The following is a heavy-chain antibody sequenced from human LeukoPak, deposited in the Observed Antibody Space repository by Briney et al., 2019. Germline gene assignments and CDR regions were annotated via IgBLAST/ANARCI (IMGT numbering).Heavy chain of an antibody. Sequence: GGSLRLSCAASGFTFSNFGMHWVRQAPGKGLEWVAFIRFDGSDKYYADSVRGRFTISRDNSKNTLYLQMNSLRAEDTAVYYCARDTAMPLYYYGMDVWGQGTTVTVSS. J-gene: IGHJ6*02. CDR2: IRFDGSDK. V-gene: IGHV3-30*02. CDR1: GFTFSNFG. CDR3: ARDTAMPLYYYGMDV. D-gene: IGHD5-18*01.